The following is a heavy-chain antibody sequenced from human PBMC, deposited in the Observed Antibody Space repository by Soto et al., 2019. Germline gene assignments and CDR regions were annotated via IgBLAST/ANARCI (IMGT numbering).Heavy chain of an antibody. Sequence: GGSLRLSCAASGFTFSSCNMHWVRQAPGKGLEWVSSISSSSSYKYYADSVKGRFTISRDNAKNSLYLQMNSLRGDDTAVYYCVSDGSGIYPFIEYWGQGT. D-gene: IGHD3-10*01. V-gene: IGHV3-21*01. CDR2: ISSSSSYK. CDR3: VSDGSGIYPFIEY. CDR1: GFTFSSCN. J-gene: IGHJ4*02.